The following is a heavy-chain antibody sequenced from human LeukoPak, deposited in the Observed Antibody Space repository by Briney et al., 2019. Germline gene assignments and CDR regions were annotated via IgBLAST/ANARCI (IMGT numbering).Heavy chain of an antibody. CDR3: ARDLPITMIRGRGCFDP. J-gene: IGHJ5*02. Sequence: SETLSLTCTVSGGSISSYYWSWIRQPAGKGLEWIGRISSGGSTDYNPSLKSRVTMSVDTSKNQFSLKLSSVTAADTALYYCARDLPITMIRGRGCFDPWGQGTLVTVSS. D-gene: IGHD3-10*01. V-gene: IGHV4-4*07. CDR2: ISSGGST. CDR1: GGSISSYY.